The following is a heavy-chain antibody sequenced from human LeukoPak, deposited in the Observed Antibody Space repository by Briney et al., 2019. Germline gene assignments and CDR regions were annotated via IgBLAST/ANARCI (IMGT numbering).Heavy chain of an antibody. V-gene: IGHV4-59*01. CDR3: ARGRRTGTTDY. CDR1: GGSISSYY. J-gene: IGHJ4*02. CDR2: IYYSGST. D-gene: IGHD1-7*01. Sequence: SETLSLTCTVSGGSISSYYWSWIRQPPGKGPEWIGYIYYSGSTNYNPSLKSRVTISVDTSKNQFSLKLSSVTAADTAVYYCARGRRTGTTDYWGQGTLVTVSS.